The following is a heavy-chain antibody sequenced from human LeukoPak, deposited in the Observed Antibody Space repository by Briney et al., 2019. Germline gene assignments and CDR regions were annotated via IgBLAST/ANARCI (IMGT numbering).Heavy chain of an antibody. J-gene: IGHJ4*02. D-gene: IGHD4-17*01. CDR3: TRRDGDFRDY. Sequence: GASVKVSCRASGYSLTGYYLHWVRQAPGQGLEWMGWINPNSGGTNYAQRFKGRVTMTRDTSISTAYMELTRLTSDDMAVYYCTRRDGDFRDYWGQGTLVTVSS. CDR1: GYSLTGYY. CDR2: INPNSGGT. V-gene: IGHV1-2*02.